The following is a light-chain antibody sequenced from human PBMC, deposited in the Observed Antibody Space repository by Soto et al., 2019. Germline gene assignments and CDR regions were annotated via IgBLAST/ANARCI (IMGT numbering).Light chain of an antibody. CDR3: QQRSNWWT. J-gene: IGKJ1*01. CDR1: QSVSGSY. Sequence: ENVLTQSPGTLSSSPGERATLSCRASQSVSGSYLAWYQQKSGQAPRLLIHGASSRTTGIPARFSGSGSGTDFTLTISSLEPEDFAVYYCQQRSNWWTFGQGTKVDIK. V-gene: IGKV3D-20*02. CDR2: GAS.